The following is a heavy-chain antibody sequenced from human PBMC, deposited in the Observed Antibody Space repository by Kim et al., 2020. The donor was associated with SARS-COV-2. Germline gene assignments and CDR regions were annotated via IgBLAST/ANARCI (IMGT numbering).Heavy chain of an antibody. D-gene: IGHD5-18*01. J-gene: IGHJ5*02. CDR1: GFTFSSYG. CDR3: AKMGESVDTAMLPLWWFDP. Sequence: GGSLRLSCAASGFTFSSYGMHWVRQAPGKGLEWVAVISYDGSNKYYADSVKGRFTISRDNSKNTLYLQMNSLRAEDTAVYYCAKMGESVDTAMLPLWWFDPWGQGTLVTVSS. CDR2: ISYDGSNK. V-gene: IGHV3-30*18.